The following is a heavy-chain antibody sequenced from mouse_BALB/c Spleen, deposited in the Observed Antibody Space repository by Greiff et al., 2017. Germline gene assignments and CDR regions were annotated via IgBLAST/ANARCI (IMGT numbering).Heavy chain of an antibody. CDR1: GFSLTGYG. D-gene: IGHD2-14*01. CDR3: AREIHGLGYAMDY. CDR2: IWGDGST. Sequence: QVQLKESGPGLVAPSQSLSITCTVSGFSLTGYGVIWVLQPPGKGLEWLGMIWGDGSTDYNSALKSRLSISKDNSKSQVFLKMNSLQTDDTARYYCAREIHGLGYAMDYWGQGTSVTVSS. J-gene: IGHJ4*01. V-gene: IGHV2-6-7*01.